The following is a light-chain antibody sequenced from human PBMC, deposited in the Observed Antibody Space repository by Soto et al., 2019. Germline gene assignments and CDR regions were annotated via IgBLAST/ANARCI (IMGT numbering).Light chain of an antibody. V-gene: IGKV3-20*01. CDR3: QQHGSSQS. CDR2: GAS. Sequence: EIVLTQSPGTLSLSPGERAALSCRASQSVSSTYLAWYQQKPGQAPRHLIYGASSRATGIPDRFSGSGSGTDCTLTISRLEPEDFAVYYCQQHGSSQSFGGGTKVEIK. CDR1: QSVSSTY. J-gene: IGKJ4*01.